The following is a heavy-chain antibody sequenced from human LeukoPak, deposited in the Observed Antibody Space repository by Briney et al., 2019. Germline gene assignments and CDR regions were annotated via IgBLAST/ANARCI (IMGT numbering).Heavy chain of an antibody. CDR2: IYYSGST. D-gene: IGHD3-22*01. CDR1: GGSISSYY. CDR3: ARSYSPYYYDSSGHPYFDY. J-gene: IGHJ4*02. Sequence: SETLSLTCTVSGGSISSYYWSWIRQPPGKGLEWIGYIYYSGSTNYNPSLKSRVTISVDTSKNLFSLKLGSVTAADTAVYYCARSYSPYYYDSSGHPYFDYWGQGTLVTVSS. V-gene: IGHV4-59*01.